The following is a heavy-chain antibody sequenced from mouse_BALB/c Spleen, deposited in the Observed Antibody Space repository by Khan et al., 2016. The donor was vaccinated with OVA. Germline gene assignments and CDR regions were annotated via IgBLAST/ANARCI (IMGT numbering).Heavy chain of an antibody. D-gene: IGHD1-1*01. V-gene: IGHV1S132*01. J-gene: IGHJ2*01. CDR2: IYPGTDNT. Sequence: VQLQGSGAELVRPGASVKLSCKTSGYIFTSYWIHWVKQRSGQGLEWIARIYPGTDNTYYNEKLRDKATLTADKSSSTAYMQLSSLQSEDSAVYFCAREEALYYFDNWGQGTTLTVSS. CDR3: AREEALYYFDN. CDR1: GYIFTSYW.